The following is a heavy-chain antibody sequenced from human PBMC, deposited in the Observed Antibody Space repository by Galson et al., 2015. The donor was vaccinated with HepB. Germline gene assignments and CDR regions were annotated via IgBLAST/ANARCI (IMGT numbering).Heavy chain of an antibody. J-gene: IGHJ3*02. V-gene: IGHV3-21*01. CDR1: GFTFSSYS. D-gene: IGHD6-19*01. CDR3: ARVARAVAGTGAFDI. Sequence: SLRLSCAASGFTFSSYSMNWVRQAPGKGLEWVSSISSSSSYIYYADSVKGRFTISRDNAKNSLYLQMNSLRAEDTAVYYCARVARAVAGTGAFDIWGQGTMVTVSS. CDR2: ISSSSSYI.